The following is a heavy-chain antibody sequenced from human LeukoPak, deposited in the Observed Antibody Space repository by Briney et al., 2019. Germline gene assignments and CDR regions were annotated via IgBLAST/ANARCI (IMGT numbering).Heavy chain of an antibody. J-gene: IGHJ4*02. V-gene: IGHV3-15*01. CDR1: GFTFSNAW. CDR2: IKSKTDGGTT. D-gene: IGHD5-12*01. Sequence: GGSLRLSCAASGFTFSNAWMSWVRQAPGKGLEWVGRIKSKTDGGTTDYAAPVKGRFTISRGDSKNTLYLQMNSLKTEDTAVYYCTIRGYSGYDGYWGQGTLVTVSS. CDR3: TIRGYSGYDGY.